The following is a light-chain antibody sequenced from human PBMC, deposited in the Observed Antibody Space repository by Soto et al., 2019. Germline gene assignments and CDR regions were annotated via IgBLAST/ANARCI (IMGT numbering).Light chain of an antibody. CDR2: GAS. J-gene: IGKJ4*01. V-gene: IGKV3-15*01. CDR1: QSVTSY. Sequence: EVVMTQSPPTLSVSPGERASLSCRASQSVTSYLAWYQQKPGQAPRLLIYGASTRASGIPARFSGSGSGTEFTLSISSLQSEDFAVYYCQQYNSWPLTFGGGTKWIS. CDR3: QQYNSWPLT.